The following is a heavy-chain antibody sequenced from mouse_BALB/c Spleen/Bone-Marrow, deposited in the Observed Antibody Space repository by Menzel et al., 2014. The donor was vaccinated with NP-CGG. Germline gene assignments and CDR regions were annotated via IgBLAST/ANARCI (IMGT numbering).Heavy chain of an antibody. CDR2: INTYSGNT. Sequence: VKLQESGPELVRPGVSVKISCKGSGYTFTDYAMHWVKQSHAKSLEWIGVINTYSGNTNYNQKFKGKATMTVDKSSSTAYMELARLTSEDSAIYYCARGIYYDSTWFAYWGQGTLVTVSA. CDR3: ARGIYYDSTWFAY. J-gene: IGHJ3*01. D-gene: IGHD2-4*01. V-gene: IGHV1-67*01. CDR1: GYTFTDYA.